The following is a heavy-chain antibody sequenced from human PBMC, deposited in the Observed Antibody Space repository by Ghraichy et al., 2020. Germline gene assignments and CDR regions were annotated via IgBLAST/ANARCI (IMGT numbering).Heavy chain of an antibody. Sequence: ASVKVSCKASGYNFTRYAISWVRQAPGQRPEWLGWTSAHNGDTNSAQKMEGRVTLTRDTSTTTVYMELRSLRYDDTAVYYCARSRADMLWFGELDSWGQGTLVTVSS. V-gene: IGHV1-18*04. J-gene: IGHJ4*02. CDR2: TSAHNGDT. CDR1: GYNFTRYA. D-gene: IGHD3-10*01. CDR3: ARSRADMLWFGELDS.